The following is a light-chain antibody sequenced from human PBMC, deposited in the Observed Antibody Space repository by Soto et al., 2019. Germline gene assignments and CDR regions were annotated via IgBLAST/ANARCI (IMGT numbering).Light chain of an antibody. CDR2: TAS. CDR3: LQDYIYPWT. V-gene: IGKV1-6*01. Sequence: AIQMTQSPSSLSASVGDRVTITCRASQAIRNDLGWFQQKPGKAPKLLINTASTLQSGVSSRFSGSGSGTDFTLTISSLQPEDFATYYCLQDYIYPWTFGQGTKVEIK. CDR1: QAIRND. J-gene: IGKJ1*01.